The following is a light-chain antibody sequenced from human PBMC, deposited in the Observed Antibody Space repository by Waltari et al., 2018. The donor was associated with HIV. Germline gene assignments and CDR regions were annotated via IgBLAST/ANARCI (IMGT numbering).Light chain of an antibody. CDR1: QSITRS. CDR3: QHYNNT. CDR2: EAS. J-gene: IGKJ2*01. Sequence: DIQMTQSPSTLSASVGDRVSLTCRSSQSITRSLAWYQQKPGRVPKLLVYEASTLERGVPSRFSGRGSGTEFTLTINGLQPDDFATYDCQHYNNTFGQGTKVEIK. V-gene: IGKV1-5*01.